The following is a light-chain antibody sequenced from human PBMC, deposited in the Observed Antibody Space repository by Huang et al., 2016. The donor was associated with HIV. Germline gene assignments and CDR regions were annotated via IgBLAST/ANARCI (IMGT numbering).Light chain of an antibody. CDR3: QQSYSTPRT. CDR1: QSISNY. CDR2: AAS. Sequence: DIQMTQSPSSLSASVGDRVTITCRASQSISNYLNWYQQKVGKAPKLLINAASSLQSGVPSRFSGSGSGTDFTLTISSLQPEDFATYYCQQSYSTPRTFGQGTKLEIK. J-gene: IGKJ2*01. V-gene: IGKV1-39*01.